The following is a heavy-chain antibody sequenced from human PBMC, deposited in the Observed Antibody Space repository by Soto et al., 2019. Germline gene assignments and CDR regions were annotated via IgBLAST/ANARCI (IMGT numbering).Heavy chain of an antibody. CDR2: IVVGSGNT. D-gene: IGHD3-22*01. V-gene: IGHV1-58*01. CDR1: GFTFTSSA. Sequence: SVKVSCKASGFTFTSSAVQWVRQARGQRLEWIGWIVVGSGNTNYAQKFQERVTITRDMSTSTAYMELSSLRSEDTAVYYCASDPSLYYDSSGYTYDAFDIWGQGTMVTVSS. J-gene: IGHJ3*02. CDR3: ASDPSLYYDSSGYTYDAFDI.